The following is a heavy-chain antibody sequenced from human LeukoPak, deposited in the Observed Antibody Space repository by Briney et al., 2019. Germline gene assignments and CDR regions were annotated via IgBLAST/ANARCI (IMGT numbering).Heavy chain of an antibody. CDR3: ATVAGAPSFDY. CDR2: IYTSGST. V-gene: IGHV4-4*07. CDR1: GGSISSHY. D-gene: IGHD3-10*01. J-gene: IGHJ4*02. Sequence: SETLSLTCTVSGGSISSHYWSWIRPPAGKGLEWIGRIYTSGSTNYNPSLKTRVTMSVDTSKNQFSLKLSSVTAADTPLYSCATVAGAPSFDYWGQRTLVTASS.